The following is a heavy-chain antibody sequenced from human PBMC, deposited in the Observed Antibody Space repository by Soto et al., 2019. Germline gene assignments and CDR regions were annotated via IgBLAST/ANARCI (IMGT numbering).Heavy chain of an antibody. D-gene: IGHD2-15*01. V-gene: IGHV4-30-4*01. Sequence: SETLSLTCTVSGGSISSGEYYWSWIRQPPGKGLEWIGYIHYSGSTYYNPSLKSRVTMSADTSKNHFSLSMSSVTAADTAVYYCVRDERRYCNSGNCYLMDRWGQGTTVTAS. CDR3: VRDERRYCNSGNCYLMDR. CDR1: GGSISSGEYY. J-gene: IGHJ6*02. CDR2: IHYSGST.